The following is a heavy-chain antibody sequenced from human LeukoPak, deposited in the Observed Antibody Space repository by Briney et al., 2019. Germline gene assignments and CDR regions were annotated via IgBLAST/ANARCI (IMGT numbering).Heavy chain of an antibody. D-gene: IGHD3-9*01. CDR1: GFTFSSYW. Sequence: GGSLRLSCAASGFTFSSYWMSWVRQAPGKGLEWVANIKQDGSEKYYVDSVKGRFTISRDNAKNSLYLQMNSLRAEDTAVYYCAREKRYFDWLLEGLGYWGQGTLVTVSS. J-gene: IGHJ4*02. CDR3: AREKRYFDWLLEGLGY. V-gene: IGHV3-7*01. CDR2: IKQDGSEK.